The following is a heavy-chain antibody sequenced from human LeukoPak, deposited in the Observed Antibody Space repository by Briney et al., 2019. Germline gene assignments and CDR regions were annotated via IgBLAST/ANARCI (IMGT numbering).Heavy chain of an antibody. D-gene: IGHD1-26*01. CDR1: GFTFSSYS. Sequence: GGSLRLSCAASGFTFSSYSMNWVRQAPGKGLEWVSSISSSSSYIYYADSVKGRFTISRDNAKDSLYLQMNSLRAEDTAVYYCAMGVGATDYYWGQGTLVTVSS. V-gene: IGHV3-21*01. CDR2: ISSSSSYI. J-gene: IGHJ4*02. CDR3: AMGVGATDYY.